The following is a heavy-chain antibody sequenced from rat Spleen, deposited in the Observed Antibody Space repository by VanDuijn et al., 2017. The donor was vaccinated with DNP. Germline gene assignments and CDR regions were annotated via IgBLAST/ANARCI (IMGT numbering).Heavy chain of an antibody. D-gene: IGHD5-1*01. CDR1: GFTFSHFP. CDR3: TKLGDY. CDR2: ITSSGGST. Sequence: EVQLIESGGGLVLPGRSMKLSCAASGFTFSHFPLAWVRQAPTKGLEWVSTITSSGGSTYYPDSVKGRFTISRDNAKNTLYLQMNSLRSEDTATYYCTKLGDYWGQGVMVTVSS. V-gene: IGHV5-46*01. J-gene: IGHJ2*01.